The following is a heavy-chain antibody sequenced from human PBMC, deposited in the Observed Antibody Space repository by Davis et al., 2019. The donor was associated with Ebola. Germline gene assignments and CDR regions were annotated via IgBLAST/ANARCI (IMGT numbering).Heavy chain of an antibody. Sequence: SETLSLTCTVSGGSISSYYWSWIRQPPGKGLEWIGYIYHSGSTNYNPSLKSRVTISVDTSKNQFSLKLSSVTAADTAVYYCARLPGWDYYSMDVWGQGTTVSVSS. CDR1: GGSISSYY. D-gene: IGHD1-26*01. CDR2: IYHSGST. J-gene: IGHJ6*02. CDR3: ARLPGWDYYSMDV. V-gene: IGHV4-59*08.